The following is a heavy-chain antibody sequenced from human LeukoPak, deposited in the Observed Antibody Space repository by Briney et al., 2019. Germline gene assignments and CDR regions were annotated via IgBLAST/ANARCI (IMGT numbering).Heavy chain of an antibody. CDR3: ARDWTDTAMGVFDY. V-gene: IGHV3-7*01. CDR2: IKQDGSEK. CDR1: GFTFSSYW. J-gene: IGHJ4*02. Sequence: GGSLRLSCAASGFTFSSYWMSWVRQAPGKGLEWMANIKQDGSEKYYVDSVKGRFIISRDNAKNSLYLQMNSLRAEDTAVYYCARDWTDTAMGVFDYWGQGTLVTVSS. D-gene: IGHD5-18*01.